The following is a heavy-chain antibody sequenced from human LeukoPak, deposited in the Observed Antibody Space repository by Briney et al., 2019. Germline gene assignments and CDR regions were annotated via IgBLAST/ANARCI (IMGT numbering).Heavy chain of an antibody. V-gene: IGHV3-21*01. D-gene: IGHD3-10*01. Sequence: GGSLRLSCAASGFTFSSYSMNWVRQAPGKGLEWVSSISSSSSYIYYVDSVKGRFTISRDNAKNSLYLQMNSLRAEDTAVYYCARDHGTMVRGANFDYWGQGTLVTVSS. CDR3: ARDHGTMVRGANFDY. CDR2: ISSSSSYI. CDR1: GFTFSSYS. J-gene: IGHJ4*02.